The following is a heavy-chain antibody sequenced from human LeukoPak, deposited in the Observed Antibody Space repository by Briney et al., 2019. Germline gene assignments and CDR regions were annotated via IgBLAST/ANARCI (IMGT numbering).Heavy chain of an antibody. CDR2: ISYDGSNK. CDR1: GFTFRSYG. CDR3: AKESKETTRYYFDS. Sequence: PGKSLRLSCAAYGFTFRSYGMHWVRQAPGKGLEWVAVISYDGSNKYYVDSVKGRFTISRDSSKNTLYLQMNSLRAEDTAVYYCAKESKETTRYYFDSWGQGTLVTVSS. V-gene: IGHV3-30*18. D-gene: IGHD4-11*01. J-gene: IGHJ4*02.